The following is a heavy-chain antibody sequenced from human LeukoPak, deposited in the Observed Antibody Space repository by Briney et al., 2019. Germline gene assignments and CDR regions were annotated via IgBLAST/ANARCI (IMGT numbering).Heavy chain of an antibody. CDR3: AREGAGYRGYDYDYFYAMDV. Sequence: TGGSLRLSCAASGFTFDDYAMHWVRQAPGKGLEWVSGISWNSGSIGYADSVKGRFTISRDNAKNSVYLQMSSLRAEDTALYYCAREGAGYRGYDYDYFYAMDVWGQGTTVTVSS. CDR2: ISWNSGSI. CDR1: GFTFDDYA. D-gene: IGHD5-12*01. J-gene: IGHJ6*02. V-gene: IGHV3-9*01.